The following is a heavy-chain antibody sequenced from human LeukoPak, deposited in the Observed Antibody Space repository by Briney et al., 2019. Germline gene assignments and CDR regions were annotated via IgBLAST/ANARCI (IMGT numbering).Heavy chain of an antibody. J-gene: IGHJ3*02. Sequence: TPSETLSLTCTVSGRSISSYYWSWIRQPPGKGLECIGYIYYSGSTNYNPSLKSRVTISVDTSKNQFSLKLSSVTAADTAVYYCARVDFSIVVVPAAMGAFDIWGQGTMVTVSS. CDR2: IYYSGST. V-gene: IGHV4-59*01. CDR3: ARVDFSIVVVPAAMGAFDI. D-gene: IGHD2-2*01. CDR1: GRSISSYY.